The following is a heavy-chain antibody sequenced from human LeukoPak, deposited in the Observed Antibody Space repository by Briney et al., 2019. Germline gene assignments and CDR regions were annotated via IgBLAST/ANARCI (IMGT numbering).Heavy chain of an antibody. CDR1: GFIFSKYS. J-gene: IGHJ4*02. CDR2: ISSSSDTI. Sequence: GGSLRLSCAAAGFIFSKYSMHWVRQAPGKGLEWVSYISSSSDTIYYADSVKGRFTISRDNAKNSLYLQKNSLRDEDTAVYYCARDGYCSSGSCYGSYDYWGQGTLVTVSS. V-gene: IGHV3-48*02. CDR3: ARDGYCSSGSCYGSYDY. D-gene: IGHD2-15*01.